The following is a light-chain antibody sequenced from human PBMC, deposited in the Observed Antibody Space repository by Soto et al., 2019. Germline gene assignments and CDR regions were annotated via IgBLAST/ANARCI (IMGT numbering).Light chain of an antibody. CDR1: QTVTDY. V-gene: IGKV1-39*01. CDR2: SAS. CDR3: HQTYTTPQT. Sequence: DIQMTQSPSSLSASVGDRVTITCRAGQTVTDYLNWYQHKPGKAPKLLIYSASTLQTGVPSRFSGSGSGTDFTLTITSLQPEDFGTYYLHQTYTTPQTFGQGTRVEIK. J-gene: IGKJ1*01.